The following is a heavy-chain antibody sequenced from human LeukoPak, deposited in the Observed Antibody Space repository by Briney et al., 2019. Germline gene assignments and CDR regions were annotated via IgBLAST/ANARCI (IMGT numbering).Heavy chain of an antibody. Sequence: PSQTLSLTCTVSSGSISSDGYYWSWIRQPLGKGLEWIGYIYHSGSTYYRPSLKSRVTISVDRSKNQFSLKLSSVTAADTAIYYCARVDCISTSCPADYWGQGTLVTVSS. V-gene: IGHV4-30-2*01. CDR2: IYHSGST. D-gene: IGHD2-2*01. CDR3: ARVDCISTSCPADY. CDR1: SGSISSDGYY. J-gene: IGHJ4*02.